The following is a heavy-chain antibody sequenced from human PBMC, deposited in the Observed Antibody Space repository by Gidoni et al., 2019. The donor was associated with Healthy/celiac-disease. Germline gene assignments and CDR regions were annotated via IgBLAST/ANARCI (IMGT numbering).Heavy chain of an antibody. V-gene: IGHV3-23*01. CDR3: AKDCSGGSCYFDY. CDR1: GFPFSSYS. Sequence: EVQLLESGGGLVQPGGSLRLSCPASGFPFSSYSMSWVRQAPGKGLGWVSAISGSGGSTYYADSVKGRFTISRDNSKNTLYLQMNSLRAEDTAVYYCAKDCSGGSCYFDYWGQGTLVTVSS. CDR2: ISGSGGST. J-gene: IGHJ4*02. D-gene: IGHD2-15*01.